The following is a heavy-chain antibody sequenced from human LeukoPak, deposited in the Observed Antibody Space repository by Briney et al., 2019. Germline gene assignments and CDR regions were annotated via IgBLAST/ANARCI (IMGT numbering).Heavy chain of an antibody. D-gene: IGHD2-2*01. CDR3: AREEGLFVVVPAAPNWFDP. CDR2: IIPIFGIA. V-gene: IGHV1-69*04. Sequence: SVKVSCKASGGTFSSYAISWVRQAPGQGLEWMGRIIPIFGIANYAQKFQGRVTITADKSTSTAYMELSSLRSEDTAVHYCAREEGLFVVVPAAPNWFDPWGQGTLVTVSS. CDR1: GGTFSSYA. J-gene: IGHJ5*02.